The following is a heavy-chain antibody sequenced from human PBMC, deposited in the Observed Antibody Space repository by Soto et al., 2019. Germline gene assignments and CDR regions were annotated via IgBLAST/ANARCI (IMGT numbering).Heavy chain of an antibody. CDR2: IYSGGST. Sequence: EVQLVESGGGLIQPGGSLRLSCAASGFTVSSNYMSWVRQAPGKGLEWVSVIYSGGSTYYADSVKGRFTISRDNSKNTLYLQMNSLRAEGTAVYYCARGYRYGDYYYGMDVWGQGTTVTVSS. CDR1: GFTVSSNY. V-gene: IGHV3-53*01. D-gene: IGHD5-18*01. CDR3: ARGYRYGDYYYGMDV. J-gene: IGHJ6*02.